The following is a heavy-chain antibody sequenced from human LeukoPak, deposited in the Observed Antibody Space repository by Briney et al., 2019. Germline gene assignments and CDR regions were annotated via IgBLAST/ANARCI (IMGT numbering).Heavy chain of an antibody. CDR1: GYTFSSHA. J-gene: IGHJ4*02. Sequence: ASVKVSCKASGYTFSSHAIHWVRQAPGQRLEWMGWIDAANGNTKYSENFQGRVTFTRDTSASTAYMELSSPRSEDTAVYYCARGRNDYGDYWGQGSLVTVSS. CDR2: IDAANGNT. CDR3: ARGRNDYGDY. V-gene: IGHV1-3*01.